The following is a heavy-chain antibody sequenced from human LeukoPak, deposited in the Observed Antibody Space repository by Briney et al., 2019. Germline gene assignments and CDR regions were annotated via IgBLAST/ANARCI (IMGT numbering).Heavy chain of an antibody. V-gene: IGHV4-59*01. J-gene: IGHJ3*02. CDR3: ARDAKGRRGAFDI. Sequence: PSETLSLTCTVSGGSISSYYWSWIRQPPGKGLEWIGYIYYSGSTNYNPSLKSRVTISVDTSKNQFSLKLSSVTAADTAVYYCARDAKGRRGAFDIWGQGTMVTVSS. CDR2: IYYSGST. CDR1: GGSISSYY.